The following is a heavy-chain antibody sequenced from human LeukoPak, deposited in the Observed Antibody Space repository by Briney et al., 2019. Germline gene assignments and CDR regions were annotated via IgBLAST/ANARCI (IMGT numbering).Heavy chain of an antibody. CDR3: ARDVLPRGLDP. V-gene: IGHV4-59*12. Sequence: SQTLSLTCTVSGGSISSYYWSWIRQPPGKGLEWIGYIYYSGSTNYNPSIKSRVTISVDTSKNQFSLKLSSVTAADTAVYYCARDVLPRGLDPWGQGTLVTVSS. J-gene: IGHJ5*02. CDR2: IYYSGST. CDR1: GGSISSYY. D-gene: IGHD6-6*01.